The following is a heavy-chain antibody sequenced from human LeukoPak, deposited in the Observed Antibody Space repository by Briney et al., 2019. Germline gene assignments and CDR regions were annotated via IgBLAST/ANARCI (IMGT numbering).Heavy chain of an antibody. CDR2: ISAYNGNT. CDR1: GYTFTSYG. D-gene: IGHD3-3*01. Sequence: ASVKVSCKASGYTFTSYGISWVRQAPGQGLEWMGWISAYNGNTNYAQKLQGRVTMTTDTSTSTAYMELRSLRSDDTAVYYCARSYDFWSGYLAFGFDYWGQGTLVTVSS. V-gene: IGHV1-18*01. CDR3: ARSYDFWSGYLAFGFDY. J-gene: IGHJ4*02.